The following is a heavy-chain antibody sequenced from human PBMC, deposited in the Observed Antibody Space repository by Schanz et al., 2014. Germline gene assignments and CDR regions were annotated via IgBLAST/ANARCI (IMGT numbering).Heavy chain of an antibody. J-gene: IGHJ4*02. CDR2: INPNSGET. CDR3: ARARYTGYDCSGY. Sequence: QVQLVQSGPAVKKPGASMKASCLASGYSFTEYFLHWVRQAPGQGLEWMGWINPNSGETNYEQKFKGRITLTSDTSISTAFMELSGLTSDDTATYFCARARYTGYDCSGYWGQGTLLIVFS. CDR1: GYSFTEYF. V-gene: IGHV1-2*02. D-gene: IGHD5-12*01.